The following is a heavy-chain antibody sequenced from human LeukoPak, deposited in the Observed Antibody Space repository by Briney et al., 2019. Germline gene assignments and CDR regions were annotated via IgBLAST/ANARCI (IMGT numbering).Heavy chain of an antibody. CDR1: GGSIGSYY. CDR2: IYTSGST. D-gene: IGHD2-2*01. V-gene: IGHV4-4*07. J-gene: IGHJ3*02. Sequence: PSENLSLTRTVSGGSIGSYYWSWIRQPAGKGLEWIGRIYTSGSTNYNPSLKSRVTMSVDTSKNQFSLKLSSVTAADTAVYYCAREVELEAIVVVPAAVPDAFDIWGQGTMVTVSS. CDR3: AREVELEAIVVVPAAVPDAFDI.